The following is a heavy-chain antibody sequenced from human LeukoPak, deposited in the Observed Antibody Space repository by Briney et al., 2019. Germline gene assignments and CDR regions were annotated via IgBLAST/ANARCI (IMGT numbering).Heavy chain of an antibody. Sequence: ASVTVSCKASGYTFTGYYMHWVRQPPGQGLEWMGWINPNSGGTNYAQKFQGRVTMTRDTSISTAFMELRRLRSDDTAVYYCARTYYDFWSGYYMGWGYYFDYWGQGTLVTVSS. CDR3: ARTYYDFWSGYYMGWGYYFDY. J-gene: IGHJ4*02. CDR2: INPNSGGT. CDR1: GYTFTGYY. D-gene: IGHD3-3*01. V-gene: IGHV1-2*02.